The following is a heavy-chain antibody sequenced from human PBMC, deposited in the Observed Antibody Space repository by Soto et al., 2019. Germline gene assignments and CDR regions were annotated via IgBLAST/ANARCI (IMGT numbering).Heavy chain of an antibody. J-gene: IGHJ6*02. Sequence: GGSLRLSCAASGFTFSSYGMHWVRQAPGKGLGWVAVISYDGSNKYYADSVKGRFTISRDNSKNTLYLQMNSLRAEDTAVYYCAKDPNYDFWSGPDVWGQGTTVTVS. V-gene: IGHV3-30*18. CDR2: ISYDGSNK. CDR3: AKDPNYDFWSGPDV. CDR1: GFTFSSYG. D-gene: IGHD3-3*01.